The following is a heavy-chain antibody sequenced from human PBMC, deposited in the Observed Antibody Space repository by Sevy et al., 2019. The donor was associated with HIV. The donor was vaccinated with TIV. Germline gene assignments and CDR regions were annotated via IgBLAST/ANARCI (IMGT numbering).Heavy chain of an antibody. J-gene: IGHJ4*02. CDR2: IYSGGST. D-gene: IGHD5-18*01. CDR3: ARDRKIGGYSYGPVY. Sequence: GGSLRLSCAASGFTVNNNYISWVRQAPGKGLEWVSVIYSGGSTYYADSVKGRFTISRDNSKNTLYLKMNSLRAEDTAVYYCARDRKIGGYSYGPVYWGQGTLVTVSS. V-gene: IGHV3-66*02. CDR1: GFTVNNNY.